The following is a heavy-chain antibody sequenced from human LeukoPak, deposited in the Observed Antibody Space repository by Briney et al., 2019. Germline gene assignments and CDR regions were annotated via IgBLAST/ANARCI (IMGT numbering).Heavy chain of an antibody. J-gene: IGHJ3*02. V-gene: IGHV1-69*04. CDR1: GYTFTSYG. Sequence: GASVKVSCKASGYTFTSYGISWVRQAPGQGLEWMGRIIPILGIANYAQKFQGRVTITADKSTSTAYMELSSLRSEDTAVYYCAREKYQLLSVYDAFDIWGQGTMVTVSS. CDR3: AREKYQLLSVYDAFDI. CDR2: IIPILGIA. D-gene: IGHD2-2*01.